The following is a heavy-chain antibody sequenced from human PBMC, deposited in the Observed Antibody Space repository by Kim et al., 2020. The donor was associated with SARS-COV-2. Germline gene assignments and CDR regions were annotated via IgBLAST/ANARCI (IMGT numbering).Heavy chain of an antibody. V-gene: IGHV3-30*18. D-gene: IGHD6-13*01. Sequence: GGSLRLSCAASGFTFSSHGMHWVRQAPGKGLEWVGIISDDGSNKYYTDSVKGRFTISRDNSKNTLYLQMNSLRVDDTAVYYCGKDVLPDRSSWYPVNYWGQGTLVTVSS. CDR3: GKDVLPDRSSWYPVNY. J-gene: IGHJ4*02. CDR1: GFTFSSHG. CDR2: ISDDGSNK.